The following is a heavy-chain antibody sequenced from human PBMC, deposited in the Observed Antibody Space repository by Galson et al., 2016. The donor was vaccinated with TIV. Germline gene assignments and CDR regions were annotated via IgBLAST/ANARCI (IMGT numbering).Heavy chain of an antibody. CDR3: ATVGSSSWSPLPSSSYFGVDV. D-gene: IGHD1-26*01. Sequence: SVKVSCKVSGYTFTELSMHWVRQVPGKGLEWMGGFDPEEGETIYAEMFQGRVTMTEDTSTDTAYMELSSLRAEDTAVYYCATVGSSSWSPLPSSSYFGVDVWGQGTTVTVSS. J-gene: IGHJ6*02. CDR2: FDPEEGET. V-gene: IGHV1-24*01. CDR1: GYTFTELS.